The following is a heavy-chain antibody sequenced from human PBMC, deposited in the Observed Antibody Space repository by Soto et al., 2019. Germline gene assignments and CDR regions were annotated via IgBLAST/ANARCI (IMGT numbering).Heavy chain of an antibody. CDR2: IWYDGSNK. CDR3: ARVIAAAGGSPFDY. Sequence: PGGSLRLSCAASGFTFSSYGMHWVRQAPGKGLEWVAVIWYDGSNKYYADSVKGRFTISRDNSKNTLYLQMNSLRAEDTAVYYCARVIAAAGGSPFDYWGQGTLVTVSS. V-gene: IGHV3-33*01. CDR1: GFTFSSYG. J-gene: IGHJ4*02. D-gene: IGHD6-13*01.